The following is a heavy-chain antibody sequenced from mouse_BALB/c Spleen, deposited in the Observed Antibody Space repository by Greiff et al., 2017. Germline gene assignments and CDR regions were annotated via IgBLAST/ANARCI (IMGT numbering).Heavy chain of an antibody. Sequence: EVQGVESGGGLVQPGGSLRLSCATSGFTFTDYYMSWVRQPPGKALEWLGFIRNKANGYTTEYSASVKGRFTISRDNSQSILYLQMNTLRAEDSATYYCARDGYYAFGYWGQGTLVTVSA. CDR3: ARDGYYAFGY. V-gene: IGHV7-3*02. CDR1: GFTFTDYY. D-gene: IGHD2-3*01. CDR2: IRNKANGYTT. J-gene: IGHJ3*01.